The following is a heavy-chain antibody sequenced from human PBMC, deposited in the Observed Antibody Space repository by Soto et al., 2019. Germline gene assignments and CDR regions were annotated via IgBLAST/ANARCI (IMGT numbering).Heavy chain of an antibody. CDR2: IIPMFGTP. CDR3: AGGRDQPPVGLYFES. CDR1: GGAFTDYI. Sequence: AASVKVSCKASGGAFTDYIFDWVRQAPGQGLEWMGGIIPMFGTPKYAQKFQHRVTISADVSTGTAYMELTRLRFDDTAVYYCAGGRDQPPVGLYFESWGEGTRVTVSS. D-gene: IGHD1-26*01. V-gene: IGHV1-69*13. J-gene: IGHJ4*02.